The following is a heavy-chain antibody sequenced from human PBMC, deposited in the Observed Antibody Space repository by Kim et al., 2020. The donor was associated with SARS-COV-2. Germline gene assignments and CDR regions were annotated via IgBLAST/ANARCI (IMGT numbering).Heavy chain of an antibody. V-gene: IGHV1-69*01. CDR3: ATRRIAAAGTPFDY. Sequence: QKFQRRVTITADESTSTAYMELSSLRSEDTAVYYCATRRIAAAGTPFDYWGQGTLVTVSS. J-gene: IGHJ4*02. D-gene: IGHD6-13*01.